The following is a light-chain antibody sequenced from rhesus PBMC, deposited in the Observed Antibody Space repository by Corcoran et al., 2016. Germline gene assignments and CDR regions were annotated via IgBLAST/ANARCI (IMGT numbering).Light chain of an antibody. CDR3: QHNYGSPIS. CDR1: EDVNNY. Sequence: DIQMTQSPSSLSASVGDRVTITCRPSEDVNNYLNWYHQQPGKPPKLLTYKASTLQSGSPSRFRGSGSRTDFTFTITSLQSEDVATYYCQHNYGSPISFGGGTKVEI. CDR2: KAS. V-gene: IGKV1-74*01. J-gene: IGKJ4*01.